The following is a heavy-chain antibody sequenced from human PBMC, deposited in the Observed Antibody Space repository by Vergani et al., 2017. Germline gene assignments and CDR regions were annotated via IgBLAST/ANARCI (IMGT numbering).Heavy chain of an antibody. CDR1: GFTFSSYA. V-gene: IGHV3-23*01. D-gene: IGHD2-2*01. CDR3: AKRQGPIVVVPAATDY. CDR2: ISGSGGST. J-gene: IGHJ4*02. Sequence: EVQLLESGGSLKQPGGSVRLSCAASGFTFSSYAMSWVRQAPGKGLEWVSAISGSGGSTYYADSVKGRFTISRDNSKNTLYLQMNSLRAEDTAVYYCAKRQGPIVVVPAATDYWGQGTLVTVSS.